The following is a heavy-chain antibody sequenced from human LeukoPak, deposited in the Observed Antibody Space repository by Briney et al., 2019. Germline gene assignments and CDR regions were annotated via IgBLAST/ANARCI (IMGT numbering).Heavy chain of an antibody. CDR1: RFTVSSNY. J-gene: IGHJ4*02. D-gene: IGHD6-13*01. V-gene: IGHV3-53*01. CDR2: IYSGGST. CDR3: ARPHSSSWYLGY. Sequence: GGSLRLSCAASRFTVSSNYMSWVRQAPGKGLEWVSVIYSGGSTYYADSVKGRFTISRDNSKNTLYLQMNSLRAEDTAVYYCARPHSSSWYLGYWGQGTLVTVSS.